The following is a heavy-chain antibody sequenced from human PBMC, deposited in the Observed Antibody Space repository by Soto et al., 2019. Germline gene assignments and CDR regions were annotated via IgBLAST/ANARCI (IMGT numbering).Heavy chain of an antibody. CDR1: GFTFSSYG. V-gene: IGHV3-33*01. CDR2: IWYDGSNK. D-gene: IGHD2-8*01. CDR3: ARDGVLMVYAIPSLYYYYGMDV. J-gene: IGHJ6*02. Sequence: GGSLRLSCAASGFTFSSYGMHWVRQAPGKGLEWVAVIWYDGSNKYYADSVKGRFTISRDNSKNTLYLQMNSLRAEDTAVYYCARDGVLMVYAIPSLYYYYGMDVWGQGTTVTVSS.